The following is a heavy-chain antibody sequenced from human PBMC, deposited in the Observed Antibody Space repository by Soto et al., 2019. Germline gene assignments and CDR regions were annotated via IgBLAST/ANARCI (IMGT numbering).Heavy chain of an antibody. Sequence: QVQLVESGGGVVQPGRSLRLSCAASGFTFSSYGMRWVRQAPGKGLEWVAVIWLDGSNKFYADSVKGRFTISRDNSKNTVSLQMNSLRDEDSAAYYCATTGPYWGQGTLVTVSS. V-gene: IGHV3-33*01. J-gene: IGHJ4*02. CDR1: GFTFSSYG. CDR3: ATTGPY. CDR2: IWLDGSNK.